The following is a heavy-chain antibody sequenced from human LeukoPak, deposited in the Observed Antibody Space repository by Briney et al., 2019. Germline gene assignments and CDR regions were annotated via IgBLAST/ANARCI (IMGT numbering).Heavy chain of an antibody. CDR3: ARDALGMWNYYYGMDV. D-gene: IGHD7-27*01. CDR1: GYTFTSYG. V-gene: IGHV1-18*01. CDR2: ISAYNGNT. J-gene: IGHJ6*02. Sequence: ASVKVSCKASGYTFTSYGISWVRQAPGQGLEWMGWISAYNGNTNYAQKLQGRVTMTTDTSTSTAYMELRSLRSDDTAVYYCARDALGMWNYYYGMDVWGQGTTVTVSS.